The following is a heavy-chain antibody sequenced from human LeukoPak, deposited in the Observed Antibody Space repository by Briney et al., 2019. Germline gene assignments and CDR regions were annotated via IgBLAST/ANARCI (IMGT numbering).Heavy chain of an antibody. V-gene: IGHV3-66*01. J-gene: IGHJ4*02. CDR2: IYSGGST. CDR3: ARDYKYAFDN. Sequence: RGSLRLSCAASGLTVSSNYMSCVRQAPGKGREWVSVIYSGGSTYYADSVKGRFTISRDNSKNTLYLQMNSLRAEDTAVYYCARDYKYAFDNWGQGTLVTVSS. D-gene: IGHD5-24*01. CDR1: GLTVSSNY.